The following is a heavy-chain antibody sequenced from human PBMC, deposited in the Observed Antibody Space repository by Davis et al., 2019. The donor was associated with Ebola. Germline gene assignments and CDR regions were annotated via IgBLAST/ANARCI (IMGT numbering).Heavy chain of an antibody. CDR2: ISVDGDNT. D-gene: IGHD1-26*01. CDR3: AKKKVGYYHYYGMDV. J-gene: IGHJ6*02. V-gene: IGHV3-43*02. Sequence: GGSLRLSCAASGFSFNDFVIHWVRQAPGKGLEWVSMISVDGDNTYYADSVKGRFIISRDNSKNSLFLQMNSLTTEDTALYYCAKKKVGYYHYYGMDVWGQGTTVTVSS. CDR1: GFSFNDFV.